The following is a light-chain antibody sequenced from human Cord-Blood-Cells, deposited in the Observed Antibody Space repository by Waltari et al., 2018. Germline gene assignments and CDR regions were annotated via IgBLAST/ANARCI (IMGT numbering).Light chain of an antibody. Sequence: EIVLTQSPGTLSLSPGERATLSCRASQSVSSSYLAWYQHQPGQAPRLLIYDASSRATGIPDRFSGSGSGTDFTLTISRLRPEEFAVYYCQQYGSSPPGITFGQGTRLEIK. V-gene: IGKV3-20*01. CDR1: QSVSSSY. J-gene: IGKJ5*01. CDR2: DAS. CDR3: QQYGSSPPGIT.